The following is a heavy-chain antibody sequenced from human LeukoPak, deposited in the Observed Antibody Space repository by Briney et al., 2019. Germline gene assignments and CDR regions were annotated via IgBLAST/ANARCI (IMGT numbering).Heavy chain of an antibody. CDR1: GYSISSGYY. CDR2: IYHSGST. Sequence: SETLSLTCAVSGYSISSGYYWGWIRQPPGKGLEWIGSIYHSGSTNYNPSLKSRVTISVDTSKNQFSLKLSSVTAADTAVYYCARVSRRSTDYWGQGTLVTVSS. J-gene: IGHJ4*02. D-gene: IGHD5/OR15-5a*01. CDR3: ARVSRRSTDY. V-gene: IGHV4-38-2*01.